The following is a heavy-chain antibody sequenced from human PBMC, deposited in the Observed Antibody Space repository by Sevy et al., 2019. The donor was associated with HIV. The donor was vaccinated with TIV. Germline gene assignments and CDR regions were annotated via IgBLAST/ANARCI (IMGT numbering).Heavy chain of an antibody. CDR2: IYYSGST. J-gene: IGHJ4*02. V-gene: IGHV4-61*01. CDR3: ARANVDTAMVVFDY. D-gene: IGHD5-18*01. Sequence: SETLSLTCTVSGGSVSSGSYYWSWIRQPPGKGLEWIGYIYYSGSTNYNPSLKSRVTISVDTSKTQFSLKLSSVTAADTAVYYCARANVDTAMVVFDYWGQGTLVTVSS. CDR1: GGSVSSGSYY.